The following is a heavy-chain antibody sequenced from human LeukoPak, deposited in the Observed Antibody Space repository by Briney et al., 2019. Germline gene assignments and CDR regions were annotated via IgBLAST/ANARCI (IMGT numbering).Heavy chain of an antibody. D-gene: IGHD2-21*02. CDR1: GFPFSSYA. CDR2: LSGSGSST. V-gene: IGHV3-23*01. J-gene: IGHJ4*02. CDR3: ARGKRGVGDSYSYFDY. Sequence: GGSLRLSCAASGFPFSSYAMSWVRQAAGKGLEWVSGLSGSGSSTYYADSVKGRFTISRDNAKNTVSLQMDNLRVEDTAVYFCARGKRGVGDSYSYFDYWGQGALVTVSS.